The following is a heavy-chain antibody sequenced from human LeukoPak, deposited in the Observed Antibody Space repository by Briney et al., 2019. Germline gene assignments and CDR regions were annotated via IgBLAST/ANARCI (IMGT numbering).Heavy chain of an antibody. CDR2: IYYSGST. J-gene: IGHJ4*02. V-gene: IGHV4-59*01. D-gene: IGHD1-1*01. CDR3: AREAPNNFGYFEY. Sequence: SETLSLTCTVSGGSISSYYWSWIRQPPGKGLEWIGYIYYSGSTNYNPSLKSRVTISVDTSKNQFSLKLSSVTAADTAVYYCAREAPNNFGYFEYWGQGTLVTVSS. CDR1: GGSISSYY.